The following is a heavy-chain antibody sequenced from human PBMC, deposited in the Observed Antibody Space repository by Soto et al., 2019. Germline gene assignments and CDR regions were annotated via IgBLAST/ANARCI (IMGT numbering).Heavy chain of an antibody. Sequence: QVQLVESGGGSVKPGGSLRLSCAASGFTFSDYYMSWIRQSPGKGLEWVSYISGGGGSTISYADSVKGRFTISRDNAQNSLYLQMNSLRAEDTAVYYCARVRGYYDSSGFDYWGRGALVTVSS. CDR1: GFTFSDYY. CDR3: ARVRGYYDSSGFDY. J-gene: IGHJ4*02. D-gene: IGHD3-22*01. V-gene: IGHV3-11*01. CDR2: ISGGGGSTI.